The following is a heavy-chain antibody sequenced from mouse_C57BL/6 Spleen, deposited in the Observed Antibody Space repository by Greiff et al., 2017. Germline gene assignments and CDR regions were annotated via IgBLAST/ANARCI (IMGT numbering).Heavy chain of an antibody. D-gene: IGHD1-1*01. V-gene: IGHV3-6*01. CDR3: GRYYGSSYWYFDD. CDR2: ISYDGSN. J-gene: IGHJ1*03. CDR1: GYSITSGYY. Sequence: ESGPGLVKPSQSLSLTCSVTGYSITSGYYWNWIRQFPGNKLEWMGYISYDGSNNYNPSLKNRISITRDTSKNQFFLELNSVTTEDTATYYCGRYYGSSYWYFDDGGTGTTVTVSS.